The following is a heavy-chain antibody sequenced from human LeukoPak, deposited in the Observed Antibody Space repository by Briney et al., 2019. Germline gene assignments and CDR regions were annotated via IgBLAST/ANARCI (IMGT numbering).Heavy chain of an antibody. J-gene: IGHJ4*02. CDR2: ISAYSGNT. D-gene: IGHD4-17*01. Sequence: ASVKVSCKASGYTFNGYGFSWVRQAPGQGLEWMGLISAYSGNTKYAQKYQARVTLTTDTSTSTAYMELRSLRSDDTAVYDCARGGGSYGDYSLWLGYWGQGTLVTVSS. CDR3: ARGGGSYGDYSLWLGY. CDR1: GYTFNGYG. V-gene: IGHV1-18*01.